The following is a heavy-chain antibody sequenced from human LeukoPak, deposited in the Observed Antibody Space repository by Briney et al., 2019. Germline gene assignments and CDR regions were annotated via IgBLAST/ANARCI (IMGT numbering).Heavy chain of an antibody. CDR2: ISGSGGST. V-gene: IGHV3-23*01. J-gene: IGHJ4*02. Sequence: RGSLRLSCAASGFTFSSYAMSWVRQAPGKGLEWVSAISGSGGSTYYADSVKGRFTISKDNSKNTLYLQMNSLRAEDTAVYYCAKDQTYYDILTGYSSFDYWGQGTLVTASS. D-gene: IGHD3-9*01. CDR1: GFTFSSYA. CDR3: AKDQTYYDILTGYSSFDY.